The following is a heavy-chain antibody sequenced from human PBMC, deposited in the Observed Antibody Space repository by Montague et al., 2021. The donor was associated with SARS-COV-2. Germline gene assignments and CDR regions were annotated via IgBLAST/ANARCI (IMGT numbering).Heavy chain of an antibody. D-gene: IGHD2-2*01. CDR3: AALGYCSSTSCPL. J-gene: IGHJ4*02. CDR2: ISYDGSNK. Sequence: SLRLSCAASGFTFSSYAMHWVRQAPGKGLEWVAVISYDGSNKYYADSVKGRFTISRDNSKNTLYLQMNSLRAEDTAVYYCAALGYCSSTSCPLWGQGTLATVSS. CDR1: GFTFSSYA. V-gene: IGHV3-30-3*01.